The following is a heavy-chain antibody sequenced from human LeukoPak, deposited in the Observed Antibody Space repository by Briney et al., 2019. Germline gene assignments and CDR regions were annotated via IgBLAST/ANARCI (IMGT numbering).Heavy chain of an antibody. CDR3: ARETFNDGDIDY. J-gene: IGHJ4*02. D-gene: IGHD4-17*01. CDR1: GGSISSYY. V-gene: IGHV4-59*12. Sequence: SETLSLTCTVSGGSISSYYWSWIRQPPGKGLEWIGYIYYSGSTNYNPSLKSRVTISVDTSKNQFSLKLSSVTAADTTVYYCARETFNDGDIDYWGQGTLVTVSS. CDR2: IYYSGST.